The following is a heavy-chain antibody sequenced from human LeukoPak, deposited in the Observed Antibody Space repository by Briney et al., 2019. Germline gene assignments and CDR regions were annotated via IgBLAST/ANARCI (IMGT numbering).Heavy chain of an antibody. Sequence: GASVKVSCKASGYTFTSYGISWVRQAPGQGLEWMGWINPNSGGTNYAQKFQGRVTMTRDTSISTAYMELSRLRSDDTAVYYCARDLEMATTYYFDYWGQGTLVTVSS. J-gene: IGHJ4*02. CDR3: ARDLEMATTYYFDY. CDR1: GYTFTSYG. D-gene: IGHD5-24*01. CDR2: INPNSGGT. V-gene: IGHV1-2*02.